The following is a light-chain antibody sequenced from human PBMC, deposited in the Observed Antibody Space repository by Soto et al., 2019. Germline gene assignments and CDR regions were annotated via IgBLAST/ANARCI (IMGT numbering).Light chain of an antibody. V-gene: IGKV1-5*01. J-gene: IGKJ1*01. CDR1: QSISSW. CDR3: QQYEVYPWT. CDR2: DAS. Sequence: DIQMTQSPSTLSASVGDRVTITCRASQSISSWLAWYQQKPGKAPKLLIYDASSLESGVPSRFSGSGSGTEFSLTISSLQPDDSATYYCQQYEVYPWTFGQGTKVDIK.